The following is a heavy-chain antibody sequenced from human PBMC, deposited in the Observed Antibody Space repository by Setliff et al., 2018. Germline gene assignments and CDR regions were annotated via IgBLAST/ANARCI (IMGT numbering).Heavy chain of an antibody. CDR2: FYHSASS. J-gene: IGHJ6*03. Sequence: SETLSLTCNVSGGSISSDYWAWIRQPPGKALEWIGYFYHSASSNYNPSLKGRVTMSADTPKKQLYLSLTSVSVADTAMYYCARSHYYASGNSHYYYMDVWGKGTAVTVSS. V-gene: IGHV4-59*08. CDR3: ARSHYYASGNSHYYYMDV. CDR1: GGSISSDY. D-gene: IGHD3-10*01.